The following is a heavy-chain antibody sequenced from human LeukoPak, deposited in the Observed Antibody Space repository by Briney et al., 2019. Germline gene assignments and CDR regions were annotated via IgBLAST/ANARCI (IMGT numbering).Heavy chain of an antibody. V-gene: IGHV3-7*01. CDR3: GKHLTRALDH. Sequence: GGSLRLSCAASGFTFSSLWMSWVRQAPGKGLEGVADINADGSGTFYVDSVRGRFTIPRDNAKNSLYLQMNYLRAEDTAVYYCGKHLTRALDHWGQGTLVTVSS. CDR1: GFTFSSLW. D-gene: IGHD3-9*01. CDR2: INADGSGT. J-gene: IGHJ5*02.